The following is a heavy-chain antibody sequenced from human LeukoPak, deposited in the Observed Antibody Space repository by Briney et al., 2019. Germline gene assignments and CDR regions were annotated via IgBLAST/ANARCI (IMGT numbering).Heavy chain of an antibody. CDR1: GFTFSSYA. Sequence: RLGGSLRLSCAASGFTFSSYAMRWARQPPGKGLEWVSAISGSGGTTYYADSVKGRFTISRDNCKNTLYLQMNSLRAEDTAVYYCANYYDSSGYYLPQYYYYYGMDVWSQGTTVTVSS. CDR2: ISGSGGTT. D-gene: IGHD3-22*01. J-gene: IGHJ6*02. CDR3: ANYYDSSGYYLPQYYYYYGMDV. V-gene: IGHV3-23*01.